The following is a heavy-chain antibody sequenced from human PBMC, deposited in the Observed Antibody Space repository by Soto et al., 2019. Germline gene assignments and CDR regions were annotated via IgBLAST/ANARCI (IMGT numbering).Heavy chain of an antibody. Sequence: PGGSLRLSCAASGFTFSSYGMHWVRQAPGKGLEWVAVISYDGSNKYYADSVKGRFTISRDNSKNTLYLQMNSLRAEDTAVYYCAKDRLVTIFDYWGQGTLVTVSS. CDR1: GFTFSSYG. D-gene: IGHD6-19*01. J-gene: IGHJ4*02. CDR2: ISYDGSNK. V-gene: IGHV3-30*18. CDR3: AKDRLVTIFDY.